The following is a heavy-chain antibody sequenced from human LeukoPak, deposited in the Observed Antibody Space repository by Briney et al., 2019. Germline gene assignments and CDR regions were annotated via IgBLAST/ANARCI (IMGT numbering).Heavy chain of an antibody. CDR2: INPNSGGT. V-gene: IGHV1-2*02. J-gene: IGHJ6*03. CDR1: KNMFTGYF. D-gene: IGHD2-2*02. CDR3: AAQCNDDFCYKRDYMDV. Sequence: GSVKVSCKTSKNMFTGYFMHWVRQAPGQGLEWIGWINPNSGGTLFARRFQGRVTMTRDTSIGATYMELSRLTSDDTALYYCAAQCNDDFCYKRDYMDVWGKGTMVIVSS.